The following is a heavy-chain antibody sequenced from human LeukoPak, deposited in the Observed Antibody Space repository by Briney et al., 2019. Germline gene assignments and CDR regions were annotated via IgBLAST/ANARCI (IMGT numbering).Heavy chain of an antibody. CDR3: AKDGSITIFGVVITRTRLYMDV. CDR1: GFTFSSYA. D-gene: IGHD3-3*01. J-gene: IGHJ6*03. Sequence: PGGSLRLSCAASGFTFSSYAMSWVRQAPGKGLEWVSAISGSGDSTYYADSVKGRFTISRDNSKNTLYLQMNSLRAEDTAVYYCAKDGSITIFGVVITRTRLYMDVWGKGTTVTVSS. CDR2: ISGSGDST. V-gene: IGHV3-23*01.